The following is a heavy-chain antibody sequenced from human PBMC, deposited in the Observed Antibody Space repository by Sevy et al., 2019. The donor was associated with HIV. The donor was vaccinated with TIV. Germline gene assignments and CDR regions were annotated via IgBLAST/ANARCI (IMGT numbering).Heavy chain of an antibody. V-gene: IGHV4-61*03. J-gene: IGHJ5*01. CDR1: GASVSRDNYY. CDR3: GRGHNWNHVHWFDS. D-gene: IGHD1-20*01. CDR2: IYSSGNT. Sequence: SETLSLSCSVSGASVSRDNYYWTWIRQPPGRGLEWIGYIYSSGNTPYNSSLSSRVTISLDTSKNHFSLNLRSVTAADTAFYYYGRGHNWNHVHWFDSWGQGILVTVSS.